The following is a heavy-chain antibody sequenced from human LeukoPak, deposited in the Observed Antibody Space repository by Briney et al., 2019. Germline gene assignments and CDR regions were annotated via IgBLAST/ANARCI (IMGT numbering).Heavy chain of an antibody. CDR2: INHSGST. Sequence: SETLSLTCALYGGSFSGYYWSAIRQPPGKGLEWIGEINHSGSTNYNPSLKSRVTISVDTSKNQFSLKLSSVTAADTAVYYCARQNNGRVLYYYYYGMDVWGQGTMVTVSS. V-gene: IGHV4-34*01. J-gene: IGHJ6*02. CDR1: GGSFSGYY. D-gene: IGHD1-14*01. CDR3: ARQNNGRVLYYYYYGMDV.